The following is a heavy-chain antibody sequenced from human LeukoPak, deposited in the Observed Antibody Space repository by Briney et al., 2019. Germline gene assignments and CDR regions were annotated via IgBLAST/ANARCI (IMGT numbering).Heavy chain of an antibody. CDR2: ISGSSSYI. CDR1: GFPFSSYF. Sequence: GGSLRLSCAASGFPFSSYFMNWVRQAPGKGLEWVSSISGSSSYIYDADSVKGRFTISRDNAKNSLYLQMNSLRAEDTAVYYCARRGVVASTPPYYYYYYMDVWGKGTTVTISS. J-gene: IGHJ6*03. CDR3: ARRGVVASTPPYYYYYYMDV. D-gene: IGHD2-15*01. V-gene: IGHV3-21*04.